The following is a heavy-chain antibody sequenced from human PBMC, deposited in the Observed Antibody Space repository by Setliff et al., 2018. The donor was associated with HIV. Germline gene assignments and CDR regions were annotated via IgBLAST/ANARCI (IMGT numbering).Heavy chain of an antibody. CDR3: ARQGDYHILTGYYSGPHDAFDI. V-gene: IGHV5-51*01. CDR2: IYPGESDT. J-gene: IGHJ3*02. D-gene: IGHD3-9*01. Sequence: PGESLKISCKGSGYSFTNYWIAWVRQMPGRGLEWMGIIYPGESDTRYSPSFQGQVTISADKYISTAYLQWSSLKASDTAMYYCARQGDYHILTGYYSGPHDAFDIWGQGTMVTVSS. CDR1: GYSFTNYW.